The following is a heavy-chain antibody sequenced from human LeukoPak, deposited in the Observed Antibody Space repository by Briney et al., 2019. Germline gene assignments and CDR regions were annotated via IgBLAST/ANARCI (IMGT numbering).Heavy chain of an antibody. D-gene: IGHD1-1*01. V-gene: IGHV3-23*01. CDR2: IVVSGLNT. Sequence: GGSLRLSCAASGFTFSDYSMSWGGQAPGKGGEGGSSIVVSGLNTYSPDPVNARFTLSRHNSNNTLFLQVNSLRAEDTAVYYCAKAPFNEGRIFDYWGQGTLVTVSS. J-gene: IGHJ4*02. CDR3: AKAPFNEGRIFDY. CDR1: GFTFSDYS.